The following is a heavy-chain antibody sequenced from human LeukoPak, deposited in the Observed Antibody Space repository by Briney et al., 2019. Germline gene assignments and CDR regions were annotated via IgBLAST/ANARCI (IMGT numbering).Heavy chain of an antibody. J-gene: IGHJ4*02. CDR3: ARDISSSRGDFDY. Sequence: PGGSLRLSCAASGFTFDDYGMSWVRQAPGKGLEWVSGINWNGGSTGYADSVKGRFTISRGNAKNSLYPQMNSLRAEDTALYYCARDISSSRGDFDYWGQGTLVTVSS. V-gene: IGHV3-20*04. CDR1: GFTFDDYG. D-gene: IGHD6-6*01. CDR2: INWNGGST.